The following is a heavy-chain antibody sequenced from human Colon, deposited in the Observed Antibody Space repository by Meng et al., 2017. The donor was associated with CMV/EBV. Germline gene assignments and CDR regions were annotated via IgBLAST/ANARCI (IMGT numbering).Heavy chain of an antibody. V-gene: IGHV3-53*05. CDR3: AKDKPTYIIDH. CDR1: GFSVSSDY. CDR2: IFGDHNT. D-gene: IGHD1-14*01. Sequence: GESLKISCAASGFSVSSDYMSWVRQAPGQGLEWVATIFGDHNTYYADSVKGRFTVSRDNSNNTLYLQMNSLRAEDTAIYYCAKDKPTYIIDHWGQGTLVTVSS. J-gene: IGHJ4*02.